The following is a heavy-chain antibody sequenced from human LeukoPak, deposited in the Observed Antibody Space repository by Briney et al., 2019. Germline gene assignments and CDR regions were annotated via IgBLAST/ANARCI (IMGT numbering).Heavy chain of an antibody. D-gene: IGHD6-6*01. CDR3: ARGRGIAARLLDY. CDR2: INHSGST. Sequence: TSETLSLTCAVYGGSFSGYYWSWIRQPPGKGLEWIGEINHSGSTNYNPSLKSRVTISVDTSKNQFSLKLSSVTAADTAVYYCARGRGIAARLLDYWGQGTLVTVSS. CDR1: GGSFSGYY. J-gene: IGHJ4*02. V-gene: IGHV4-34*01.